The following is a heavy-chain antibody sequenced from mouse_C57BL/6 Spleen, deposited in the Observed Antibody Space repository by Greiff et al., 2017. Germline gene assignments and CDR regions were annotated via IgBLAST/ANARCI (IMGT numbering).Heavy chain of an antibody. D-gene: IGHD2-3*01. CDR2: IDPSDSYT. V-gene: IGHV1-59*01. Sequence: QVQLQQSGAELVRPGTSVKLSCKASGYTFTSYWMHWVKQRPGQGLEWIGVIDPSDSYTNYNQKFKGKATLTVDTSSSTAYMQLSSLTSEDSAVYYCARGIYDGDPHYYAMDYWGQGTSVTVSS. CDR1: GYTFTSYW. CDR3: ARGIYDGDPHYYAMDY. J-gene: IGHJ4*01.